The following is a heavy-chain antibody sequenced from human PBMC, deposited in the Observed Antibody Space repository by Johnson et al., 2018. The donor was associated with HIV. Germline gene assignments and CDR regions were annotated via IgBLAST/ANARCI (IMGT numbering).Heavy chain of an antibody. J-gene: IGHJ3*02. CDR1: GFTVSSNY. Sequence: VQLVESGGGLIQPGGSLRLSCAASGFTVSSNYMIWVRQAPGKGLEWVSVIYSGGSTYYADSVKGRFTISRDNSKNTLYLQMNSLRADDTAVYYCARDYRGVTGSSSPSYAFDIWGQGTRVTVSS. D-gene: IGHD1-20*01. V-gene: IGHV3-53*01. CDR3: ARDYRGVTGSSSPSYAFDI. CDR2: IYSGGST.